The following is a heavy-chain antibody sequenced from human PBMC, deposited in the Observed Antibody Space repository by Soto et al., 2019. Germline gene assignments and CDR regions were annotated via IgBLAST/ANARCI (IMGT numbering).Heavy chain of an antibody. CDR2: ISGSGGST. CDR3: AKSNQAQLLWAGY. Sequence: GGSLRLSCAASGFTFSSYAMSWVRQAPGKGLEWVTAISGSGGSTYYADSVKGRFTISRDNSNNTLYLQMNSLRAEDTAVYYCAKSNQAQLLWAGYWGQGTLVTVSS. V-gene: IGHV3-23*01. D-gene: IGHD2-2*01. CDR1: GFTFSSYA. J-gene: IGHJ4*02.